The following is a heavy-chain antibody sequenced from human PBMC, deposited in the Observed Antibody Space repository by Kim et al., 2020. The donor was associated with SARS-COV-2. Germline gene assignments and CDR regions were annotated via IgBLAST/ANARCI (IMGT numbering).Heavy chain of an antibody. CDR2: IYYSGST. V-gene: IGHV4-31*03. D-gene: IGHD3-10*01. J-gene: IGHJ6*02. Sequence: SETLSLTCTVSGGSISSGGYYWSWIRQHPGKGLEWIGYIYYSGSTYYNPSLKSRVTISVDTSKNQFSLKLSSVTAADTAVYYCARAKDNGFGEPMPYYYYGMDVWGQGTTVTVSS. CDR1: GGSISSGGYY. CDR3: ARAKDNGFGEPMPYYYYGMDV.